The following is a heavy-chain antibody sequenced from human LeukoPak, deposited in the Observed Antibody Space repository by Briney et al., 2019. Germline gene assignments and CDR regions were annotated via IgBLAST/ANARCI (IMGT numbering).Heavy chain of an antibody. J-gene: IGHJ4*02. D-gene: IGHD6-6*01. CDR2: ISSSSSDI. CDR1: GFTFSSYA. V-gene: IGHV3-21*01. CDR3: ARAWYSSSSYLDY. Sequence: GGSLRLSCAASGFTFSSYAMSWVRQAPGKGLEWVSSISSSSSDIYYADSVKGRFTISRDNAQNSLYLQMNSLRAEDTAVYYCARAWYSSSSYLDYWGQGTLVTVSS.